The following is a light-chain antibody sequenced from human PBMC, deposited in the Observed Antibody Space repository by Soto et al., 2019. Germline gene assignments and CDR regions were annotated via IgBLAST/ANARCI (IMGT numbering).Light chain of an antibody. CDR3: QQYHSYPVT. CDR2: AAS. V-gene: IGKV1-16*02. Sequence: DIQMTQSPSSLSASVGDTVTITCRASQGINDFLAWFQQKPGKAPKSLISAASSLQSGVPSQFSGSGSDRDFTLTISTLQPEDSAPYYCQQYHSYPVTFGGGTKVEIK. J-gene: IGKJ4*01. CDR1: QGINDF.